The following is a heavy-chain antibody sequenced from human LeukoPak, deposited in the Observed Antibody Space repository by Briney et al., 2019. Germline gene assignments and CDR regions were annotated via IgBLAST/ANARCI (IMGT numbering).Heavy chain of an antibody. V-gene: IGHV3-23*01. CDR3: AKEAKITMIVVVTRGGAFDI. J-gene: IGHJ3*02. Sequence: GGSLRLSCAASGFTFSSYAMSWVRQAPGKGLEWVSAISGSGGSTYYADSVKGRFTISGDNSKNTLYLQMNSLRAEDTAVYYCAKEAKITMIVVVTRGGAFDIWGQGTMVTVSS. D-gene: IGHD3-22*01. CDR1: GFTFSSYA. CDR2: ISGSGGST.